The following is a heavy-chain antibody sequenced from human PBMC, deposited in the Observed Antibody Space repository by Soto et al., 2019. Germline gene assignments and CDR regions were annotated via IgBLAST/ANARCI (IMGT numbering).Heavy chain of an antibody. Sequence: SETLSLTCTVSGDSFSDYYWNWIRQVPGKGLEWIGFVFHSATTSYNPSLKTRVAISDDTSKKQFSLRLTSVTAPDTAIYYHAPGPYSSGWRIDHWSQGTLV. J-gene: IGHJ4*02. CDR3: APGPYSSGWRIDH. D-gene: IGHD6-19*01. CDR1: GDSFSDYY. V-gene: IGHV4-59*03. CDR2: VFHSATT.